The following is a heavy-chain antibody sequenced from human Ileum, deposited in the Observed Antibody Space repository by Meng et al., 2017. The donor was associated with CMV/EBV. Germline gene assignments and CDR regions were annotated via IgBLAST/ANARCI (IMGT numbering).Heavy chain of an antibody. CDR1: GASISRGDYY. V-gene: IGHV4-30-4*08. Sequence: QGSGPGLFNPSQTLSLSCTLSGASISRGDYYWGWIRQPPGKGLEWIGYIFFSGNTYYNPSLNNRVIISIDTPRNQFSLKVDSVTAADTAVYYCARFRIAALGNLFDPWGHGTLVTVSS. D-gene: IGHD6-13*01. CDR3: ARFRIAALGNLFDP. J-gene: IGHJ5*02. CDR2: IFFSGNT.